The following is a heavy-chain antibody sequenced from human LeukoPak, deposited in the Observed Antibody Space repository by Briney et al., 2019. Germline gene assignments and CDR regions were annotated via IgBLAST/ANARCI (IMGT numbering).Heavy chain of an antibody. J-gene: IGHJ6*02. CDR1: GFTVSSNY. CDR3: ARNDYDYYYYGMDV. D-gene: IGHD4-17*01. Sequence: GGSLRLSCAASGFTVSSNYMSWVRQAPGKGLVWVSRINSDGSSTSYADSVKGRLTISRDNAKNSLYLQMNSLRAEDTAVYYCARNDYDYYYYGMDVWGQGTTVTVSS. CDR2: INSDGSST. V-gene: IGHV3-74*01.